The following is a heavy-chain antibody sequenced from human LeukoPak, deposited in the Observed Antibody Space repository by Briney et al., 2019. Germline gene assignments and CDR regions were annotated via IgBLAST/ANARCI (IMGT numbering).Heavy chain of an antibody. V-gene: IGHV3-74*01. CDR2: IHREGTTT. CDR1: GFTFSAYW. CDR3: ARDSDWLLFDY. Sequence: GGSLTLSCAASGFTFSAYWMHWVRHVPGKGLVWVSRIHREGTTTIYADSVKGRFTIPRDNGKNTLYLHMNSLRADDTAVYYCARDSDWLLFDYWGQGTLVTVSS. J-gene: IGHJ4*02. D-gene: IGHD3-9*01.